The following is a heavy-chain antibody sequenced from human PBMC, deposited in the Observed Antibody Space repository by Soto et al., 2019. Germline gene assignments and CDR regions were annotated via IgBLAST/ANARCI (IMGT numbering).Heavy chain of an antibody. Sequence: SETLSLTCTVSGGSVSSGSYYWSWIRQPPGKGLEWIGYIYYSGTTYYNPSLESRVSISVDTSKNQFSLKLSSVTAADTAVYYCARDSNSYGVDVWGQGTTVNVSS. J-gene: IGHJ6*02. CDR3: ARDSNSYGVDV. CDR1: GGSVSSGSYY. V-gene: IGHV4-31*03. CDR2: IYYSGTT.